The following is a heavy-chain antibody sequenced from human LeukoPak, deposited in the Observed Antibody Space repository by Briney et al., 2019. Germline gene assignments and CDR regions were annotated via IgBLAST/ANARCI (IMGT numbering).Heavy chain of an antibody. CDR1: GFTFSSYS. J-gene: IGHJ4*02. CDR3: ARGSGRSLVEGCYYDSSGYLDY. D-gene: IGHD3-22*01. V-gene: IGHV3-48*04. CDR2: ISSSSSTI. Sequence: GGSLRLSCAASGFTFSSYSMNWVRQAPGKGLEWVSYISSSSSTIYYADSVKGRFTISRDNAKNSLYLQMNSLRAEDTAVYYCARGSGRSLVEGCYYDSSGYLDYWGQGTLVTVSS.